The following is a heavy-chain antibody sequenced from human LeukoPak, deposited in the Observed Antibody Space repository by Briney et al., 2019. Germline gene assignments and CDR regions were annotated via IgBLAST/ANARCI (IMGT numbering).Heavy chain of an antibody. CDR2: IYHSGST. D-gene: IGHD3-22*01. CDR3: ARDLSVNSSGYYYY. CDR1: SYSISSGYY. Sequence: PSETLSLTCTVSSYSISSGYYWGWIRQPPGKGLEWIGSIYHSGSTYYNPSLKSRVTISVDTSKNQFSLKLSSVTAADTAVYYCARDLSVNSSGYYYYWGQGTLVTVSS. V-gene: IGHV4-38-2*02. J-gene: IGHJ4*02.